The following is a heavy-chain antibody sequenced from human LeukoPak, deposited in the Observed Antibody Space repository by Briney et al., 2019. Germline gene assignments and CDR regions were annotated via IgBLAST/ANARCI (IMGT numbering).Heavy chain of an antibody. Sequence: GGSLRLSCAASGFTFSSYGMHWVRQAPGKGLEWVAVISYDGSNKYYADSVKGRFTISRDNSKNTLYLQMNSLRAEDTAVYYCARDWIQLRAANAFDIWGQGTMVTVSS. V-gene: IGHV3-30*03. J-gene: IGHJ3*02. CDR1: GFTFSSYG. CDR2: ISYDGSNK. CDR3: ARDWIQLRAANAFDI. D-gene: IGHD5-18*01.